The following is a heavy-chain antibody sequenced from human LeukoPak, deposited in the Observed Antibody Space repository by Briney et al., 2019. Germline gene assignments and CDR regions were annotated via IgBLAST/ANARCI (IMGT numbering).Heavy chain of an antibody. CDR2: INSDGSVT. Sequence: GGSLRLSCAASGFTFSSYWMHWVRQAPGKGLVWVSRINSDGSVTTYADSVKGRFTISRDNAKNTLYLQMNSLRADDTAVYYCARVREAAAGFDYWGQGALVTVSS. CDR3: ARVREAAAGFDY. J-gene: IGHJ4*02. D-gene: IGHD6-13*01. V-gene: IGHV3-74*01. CDR1: GFTFSSYW.